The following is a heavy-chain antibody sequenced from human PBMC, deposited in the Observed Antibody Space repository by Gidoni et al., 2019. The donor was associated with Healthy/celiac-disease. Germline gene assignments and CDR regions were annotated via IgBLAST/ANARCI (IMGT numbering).Heavy chain of an antibody. Sequence: EVQLLESGGGVVQPGGSLRLSCAASGFTFSRSAMSWVRQAPEKGLEWVSAISGSGGSTYYADSVKGRFTISRDNSKNTLYLQMNSLRAEDTAVYYCAKDGSIHCGGDCYYFDYWGQGTLVTVSS. CDR2: ISGSGGST. CDR1: GFTFSRSA. CDR3: AKDGSIHCGGDCYYFDY. V-gene: IGHV3-23*01. D-gene: IGHD2-21*02. J-gene: IGHJ4*02.